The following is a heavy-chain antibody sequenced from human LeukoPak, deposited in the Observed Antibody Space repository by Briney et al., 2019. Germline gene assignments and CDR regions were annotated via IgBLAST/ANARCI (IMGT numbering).Heavy chain of an antibody. Sequence: TASEALSLTCAVSGGSISSSNYYWGWIRQPPGQGLEWIGSIYYSGNTYYNPSLKSRVTISVDTSKNQFSLKLSSVTATDTAVYYCARDVESYYGSGSHFDYWGQGTLVTVSS. CDR1: GGSISSSNYY. D-gene: IGHD3-10*01. V-gene: IGHV4-39*02. CDR2: IYYSGNT. CDR3: ARDVESYYGSGSHFDY. J-gene: IGHJ4*02.